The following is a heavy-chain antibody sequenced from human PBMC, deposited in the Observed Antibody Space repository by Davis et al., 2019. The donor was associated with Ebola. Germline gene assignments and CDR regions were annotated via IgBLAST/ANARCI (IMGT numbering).Heavy chain of an antibody. V-gene: IGHV1-2*04. Sequence: ASVKVSCKASGYTFTGYYMHWVRQAPGQGLEWMGWINPNSGGTNYAQKFQGWVTMTRDTSISTAYMELSSLRSEDTAVYYCARDAYLKNWFDPWGQGTLVTVSS. CDR2: INPNSGGT. CDR3: ARDAYLKNWFDP. J-gene: IGHJ5*02. D-gene: IGHD2-2*01. CDR1: GYTFTGYY.